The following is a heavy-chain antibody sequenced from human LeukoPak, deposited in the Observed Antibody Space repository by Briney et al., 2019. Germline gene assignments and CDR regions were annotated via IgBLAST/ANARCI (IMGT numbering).Heavy chain of an antibody. Sequence: GASVKVSCKASGGTFSSYAMSWVRQAPGKGLDWVSAISASGGSTYYADSVKGRFTISRDNSKNTVYLQMNSLRGEDTAIYYCAPNWNLDYWGQGSLVTVSS. J-gene: IGHJ4*02. CDR2: ISASGGST. V-gene: IGHV3-23*01. CDR1: GGTFSSYA. CDR3: APNWNLDY. D-gene: IGHD1-1*01.